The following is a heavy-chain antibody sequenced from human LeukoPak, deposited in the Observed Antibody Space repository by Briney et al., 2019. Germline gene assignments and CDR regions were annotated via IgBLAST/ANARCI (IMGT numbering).Heavy chain of an antibody. CDR3: AGGGPHSASLPLDY. CDR1: GYTLTELS. Sequence: ASVKVSCKVSGYTLTELSMHWVRQAPGKRLEWMGGFDPEDGETIYAQKFQGRVTMTEDTSTDTAYMELSSLRSEDTAVYYCAGGGPHSASLPLDYWGQGTLVTVSS. J-gene: IGHJ4*02. D-gene: IGHD2-15*01. V-gene: IGHV1-24*01. CDR2: FDPEDGET.